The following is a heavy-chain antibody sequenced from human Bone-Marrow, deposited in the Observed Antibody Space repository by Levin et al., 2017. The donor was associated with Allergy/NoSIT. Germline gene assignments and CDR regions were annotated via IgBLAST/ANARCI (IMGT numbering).Heavy chain of an antibody. CDR3: ASNYDILTGNGYFDY. D-gene: IGHD3-9*01. Sequence: EASVKVSCKASGGTFSSYAISWVRQAPGQGLEWMGGIIPIFGTANYAQKFQGRVTITADESTSTAYMELSSLRSEDTAVYYCASNYDILTGNGYFDYWGQGTLVTVSS. CDR2: IIPIFGTA. CDR1: GGTFSSYA. J-gene: IGHJ4*02. V-gene: IGHV1-69*13.